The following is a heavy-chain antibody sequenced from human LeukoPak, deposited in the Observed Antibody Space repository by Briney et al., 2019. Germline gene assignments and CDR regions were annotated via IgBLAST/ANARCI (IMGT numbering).Heavy chain of an antibody. CDR2: ISSSGSTI. CDR1: GFTFSDHY. CDR3: ARGYCGGDCYPGYDAFDI. Sequence: GGSLRLSCAASGFTFSDHYMSWIRQAPGKGLEWVSYISSSGSTIYYADSVKGRFTISRDNAKNSLYLQMNSLRAEDTAVYYCARGYCGGDCYPGYDAFDIWGQGTMVTVSS. V-gene: IGHV3-11*04. D-gene: IGHD2-21*02. J-gene: IGHJ3*02.